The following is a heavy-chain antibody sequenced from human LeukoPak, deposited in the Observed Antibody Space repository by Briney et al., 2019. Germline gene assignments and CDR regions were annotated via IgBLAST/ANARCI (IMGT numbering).Heavy chain of an antibody. D-gene: IGHD2-15*01. V-gene: IGHV3-48*01. CDR3: ARTDCSGSSCYKIYYFDY. CDR2: ISSSSSTI. J-gene: IGHJ4*02. CDR1: GFTFSSYG. Sequence: GGSLRLSCAASGFTFSSYGMNWVRQAPGKGLEWVSYISSSSSTIYYADSVKGRFTISRDNSKNTLYLQMNSLRAEDTAVYYCARTDCSGSSCYKIYYFDYWGQGTLVTVSS.